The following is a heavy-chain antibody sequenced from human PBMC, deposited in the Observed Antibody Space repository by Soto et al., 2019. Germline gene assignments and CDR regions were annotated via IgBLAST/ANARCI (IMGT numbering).Heavy chain of an antibody. CDR1: GFTFSSYA. Sequence: EVQLLESGGGLVQPGGSLRLSCAASGFTFSSYAMSWVRQAPGKGLEWVSAISGSGGSTYYADSVKGRFTISRDNSKNTLYLQMNSLRAEDTAVYYCARARRATTFFEDFDYWGQGTLVTVSS. J-gene: IGHJ4*02. D-gene: IGHD1-26*01. CDR3: ARARRATTFFEDFDY. CDR2: ISGSGGST. V-gene: IGHV3-23*01.